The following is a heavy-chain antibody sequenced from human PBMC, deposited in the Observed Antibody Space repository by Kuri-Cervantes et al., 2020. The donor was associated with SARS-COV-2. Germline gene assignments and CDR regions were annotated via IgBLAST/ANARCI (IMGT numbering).Heavy chain of an antibody. D-gene: IGHD1-26*01. J-gene: IGHJ4*02. CDR3: ATLVGARPN. V-gene: IGHV3-74*01. Sequence: GESLKISCAASGFTFSSYWMHWVRQAPGKGLVWVSRINSDGSSTSYADSVKGRFTISRDNAKNSLYLQMNSLRAEDTALYYCATLVGARPNWGQVTLVTVSS. CDR2: INSDGSST. CDR1: GFTFSSYW.